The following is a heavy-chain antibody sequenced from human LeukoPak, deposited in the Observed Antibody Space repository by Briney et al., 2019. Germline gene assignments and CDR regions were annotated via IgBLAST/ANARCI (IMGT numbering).Heavy chain of an antibody. D-gene: IGHD3-10*01. V-gene: IGHV3-7*01. CDR2: IKPDGSEK. J-gene: IGHJ4*02. Sequence: GGSLRLSCAASGFTFTNYWMSWVRQAPGKGLGWVANIKPDGSEKYYVDSVKGRFTISRDNAKNSLYLQMNSLRAEDTAMYYCARDYYYGSGSYLKWGQGTLVTVSS. CDR3: ARDYYYGSGSYLK. CDR1: GFTFTNYW.